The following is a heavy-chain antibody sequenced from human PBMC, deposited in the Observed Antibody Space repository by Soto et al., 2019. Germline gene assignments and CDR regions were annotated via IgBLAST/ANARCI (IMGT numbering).Heavy chain of an antibody. CDR3: FRVAGIYDAFDI. Sequence: GGSLRLSCAASGFTFSSYAMSWVRQAPGKGLEWVSSISGSGGSTYYADSVKGRFTISRDNSKNTLYLQMNSLRAEDTAVYYCFRVAGIYDAFDIWGQGTLGTVSS. J-gene: IGHJ3*02. D-gene: IGHD6-19*01. CDR2: ISGSGGST. V-gene: IGHV3-23*01. CDR1: GFTFSSYA.